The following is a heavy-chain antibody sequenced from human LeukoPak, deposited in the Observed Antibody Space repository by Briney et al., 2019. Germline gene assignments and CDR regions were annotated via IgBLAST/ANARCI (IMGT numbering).Heavy chain of an antibody. D-gene: IGHD2-15*01. Sequence: GGSLRLSCAASGFTFNNYAMTWVRQAPGKGLEWVSTISGSGDSTHYADSVKGRFTISRDNSKNTLYMQMNSLRVEDMAVYYCVKGCSYTGCYTSDYWGQGTLVTVSS. CDR1: GFTFNNYA. J-gene: IGHJ4*02. CDR2: ISGSGDST. CDR3: VKGCSYTGCYTSDY. V-gene: IGHV3-23*01.